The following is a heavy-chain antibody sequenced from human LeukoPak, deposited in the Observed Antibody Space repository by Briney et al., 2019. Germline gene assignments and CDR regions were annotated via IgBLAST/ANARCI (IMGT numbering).Heavy chain of an antibody. Sequence: SETLSLTCTVSGGSISSSSSYWGWIRQPPGKGLEWIGTIYYSGSTYYNPSLKSRVTISVDTSKNQFSLKLSSVTAADTAVYYCARNYYYYNYMDVWGKGTTVTVSS. J-gene: IGHJ6*03. CDR3: ARNYYYYNYMDV. CDR2: IYYSGST. V-gene: IGHV4-39*07. CDR1: GGSISSSSSY.